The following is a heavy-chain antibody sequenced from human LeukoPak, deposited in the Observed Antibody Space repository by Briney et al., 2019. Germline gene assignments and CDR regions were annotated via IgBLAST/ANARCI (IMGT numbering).Heavy chain of an antibody. Sequence: GGSLRLSCAASGFIFSNYALMWVRQAPGKGLEWVSSITGSGDNTFYADSVKGRFGLSRDNSKNMLYLQMYSLGAEDTAMYYCAKGAATGLVDWFDPWGQGTLVTVSS. D-gene: IGHD6-13*01. J-gene: IGHJ5*02. CDR1: GFIFSNYA. CDR3: AKGAATGLVDWFDP. CDR2: ITGSGDNT. V-gene: IGHV3-23*01.